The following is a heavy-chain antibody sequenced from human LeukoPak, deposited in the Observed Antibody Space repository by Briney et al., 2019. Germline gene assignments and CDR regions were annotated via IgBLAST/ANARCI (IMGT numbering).Heavy chain of an antibody. CDR3: ARDNSVEDTAWWFDP. Sequence: ASVKVSCKASGYTFTSYYMHWVRQAPGQGLEWMGIINPSGGSTSYAQKFQGRVTVTRDMSTSTVYMELSSLRSEDTAVYYCARDNSVEDTAWWFDPWGQGTLVTVSS. J-gene: IGHJ5*02. V-gene: IGHV1-46*01. CDR1: GYTFTSYY. CDR2: INPSGGST. D-gene: IGHD4-23*01.